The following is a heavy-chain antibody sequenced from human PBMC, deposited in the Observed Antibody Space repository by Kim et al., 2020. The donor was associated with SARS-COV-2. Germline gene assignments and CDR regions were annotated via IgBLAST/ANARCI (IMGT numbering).Heavy chain of an antibody. D-gene: IGHD3-22*01. V-gene: IGHV3-15*01. CDR1: GFTFSNAW. CDR2: IKSKTDGGTT. CDR3: TTRWDYYDSSGYYLGGEYYAY. J-gene: IGHJ4*02. Sequence: GGSLRLSCAASGFTFSNAWMSWVRQAPGKGLEWVGHIKSKTDGGTTDYAAPVKGRFTISRDDSKNTLYLQMNSLKTEDTAVYYCTTRWDYYDSSGYYLGGEYYAYWGQGTLVTVSS.